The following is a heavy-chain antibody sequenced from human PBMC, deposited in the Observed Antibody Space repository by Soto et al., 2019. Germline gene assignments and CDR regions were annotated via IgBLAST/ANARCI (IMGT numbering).Heavy chain of an antibody. CDR2: VSFDGKVT. CDR1: GFTFNSLS. Sequence: QVQLVESGGDMVQAGTSLRLSCTGSGFTFNSLSLHWVRQGPDKGLEWVAVVSFDGKVTYYADSVKGRFTVSRDNSKNTIFLQAHSLRAEDADVYFCAREPYGDSQYFDYWGQGTPVTVPP. D-gene: IGHD2-21*02. J-gene: IGHJ4*02. V-gene: IGHV3-30*04. CDR3: AREPYGDSQYFDY.